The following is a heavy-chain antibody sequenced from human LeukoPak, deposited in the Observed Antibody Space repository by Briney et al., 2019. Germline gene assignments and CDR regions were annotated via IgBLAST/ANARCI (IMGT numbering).Heavy chain of an antibody. D-gene: IGHD2-2*01. Sequence: PGGSLRLSCAASGFTFSSYEMNWVRQAPGKGLEWVSGINWHGDSTDYVDSVKGRFTISRDNAKNSVYLQMNSLRAEDTALYYCAREVSVGYSYYMDVWGKGTTVTISS. CDR2: INWHGDST. J-gene: IGHJ6*03. CDR3: AREVSVGYSYYMDV. CDR1: GFTFSSYE. V-gene: IGHV3-20*04.